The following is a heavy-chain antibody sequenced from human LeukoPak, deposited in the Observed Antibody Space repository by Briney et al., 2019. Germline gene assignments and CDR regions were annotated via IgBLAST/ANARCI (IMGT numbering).Heavy chain of an antibody. Sequence: SQTFSLTCAISGDSVSSNSAAWNWIRQSPSRGLEWLGRTYYRSKWYNDYAVSVKSRITINPDTSKNQFSLQLNSVTPEDTAVYYCTTDREKTYSSSWYSNYYYYYMDVWGKGTTVTVSS. V-gene: IGHV6-1*01. CDR2: TYYRSKWYN. CDR1: GDSVSSNSAA. J-gene: IGHJ6*03. CDR3: TTDREKTYSSSWYSNYYYYYMDV. D-gene: IGHD6-13*01.